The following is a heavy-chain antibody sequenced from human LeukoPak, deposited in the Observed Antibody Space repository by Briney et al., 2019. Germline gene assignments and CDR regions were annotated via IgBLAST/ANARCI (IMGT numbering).Heavy chain of an antibody. CDR1: GGTFTSYT. CDR2: IIPILGIA. J-gene: IGHJ5*02. D-gene: IGHD2-2*01. CDR3: ARGYCSSTSCYLYWFDP. Sequence: ASVKVSCTASGGTFTSYTISWVRQAPGQGLEWLGRIIPILGIANYAQKFQGRATITADKSTSTASMELSSLRSEDTAVYYCARGYCSSTSCYLYWFDPWGQGTLVTVSS. V-gene: IGHV1-69*02.